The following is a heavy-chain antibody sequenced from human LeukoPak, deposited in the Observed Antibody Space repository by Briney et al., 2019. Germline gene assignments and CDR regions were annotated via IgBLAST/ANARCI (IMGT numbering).Heavy chain of an antibody. D-gene: IGHD6-19*01. V-gene: IGHV4-61*02. J-gene: IGHJ4*02. CDR2: IYTSGST. CDR1: GGSISSGSYY. Sequence: PSQTLSLTCTVSGGSISSGSYYWSWIRQPAGKGLEWIGRIYTSGSTNYNPSLKSRVTISVDTSKNQFSLKLNSVTAADTAVYYCARASEKSSGWYSWGQGTLVTVSS. CDR3: ARASEKSSGWYS.